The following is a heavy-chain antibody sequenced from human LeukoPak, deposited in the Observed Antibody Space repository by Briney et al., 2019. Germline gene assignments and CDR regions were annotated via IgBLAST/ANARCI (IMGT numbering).Heavy chain of an antibody. Sequence: ASVKVSCKASGGTFSSYAISWVRQAPGQGLEWMGGIIPIFGTANYAQKFQGRVTITADKSTSTAYMELSSLRSEDTAVYYCARDNSVGDNAWWFDPWGQGTLVTVSS. J-gene: IGHJ5*02. CDR1: GGTFSSYA. V-gene: IGHV1-69*06. CDR2: IIPIFGTA. CDR3: ARDNSVGDNAWWFDP. D-gene: IGHD1-26*01.